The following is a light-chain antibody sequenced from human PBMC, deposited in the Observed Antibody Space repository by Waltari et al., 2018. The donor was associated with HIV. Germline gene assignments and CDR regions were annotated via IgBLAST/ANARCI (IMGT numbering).Light chain of an antibody. V-gene: IGLV1-47*01. CDR1: NSNIGNTF. J-gene: IGLJ3*02. CDR2: KND. Sequence: QSVLTQPPSASGTPGQRVIVPCSGSNSNIGNTFLSCYQHLPGTTPKLLLYKNDQRPSGVPDRFSGSKSGTSASLAISGLQSDDEADYYCAAWDDRLRTWMFGGGTKLTVL. CDR3: AAWDDRLRTWM.